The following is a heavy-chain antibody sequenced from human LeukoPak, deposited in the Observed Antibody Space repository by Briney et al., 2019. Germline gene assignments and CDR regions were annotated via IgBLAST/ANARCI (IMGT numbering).Heavy chain of an antibody. CDR1: GFTFSNCA. CDR2: ISGSGQKT. CDR3: AKDRSAIDPFYFDL. D-gene: IGHD6-25*01. V-gene: IGHV3-23*01. J-gene: IGHJ4*01. Sequence: PGGSLRISCAASGFTFSNCAMTWVRQTPGKGLEWVSGISGSGQKTFYADSVKGRFTISGDNVKQMVFLQMDNVRADDTAIYYCAKDRSAIDPFYFDLWGHGILVPVSS.